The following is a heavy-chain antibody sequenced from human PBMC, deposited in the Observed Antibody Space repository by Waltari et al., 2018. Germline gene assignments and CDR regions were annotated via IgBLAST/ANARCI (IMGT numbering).Heavy chain of an antibody. CDR2: IYWNDDK. CDR1: GFSLSTSGVG. Sequence: QITLKESGPTLVKPTQTLTLPCPFSGFSLSTSGVGVGWIRHPPGKAREWLALIYWNDDKRYSPSLKSRLTITKDTSKNQVVLTMTNMDPVDTATDYCARMITFGGVIVRDFDYWGQGTLVTVSS. D-gene: IGHD3-16*02. J-gene: IGHJ4*02. CDR3: ARMITFGGVIVRDFDY. V-gene: IGHV2-5*01.